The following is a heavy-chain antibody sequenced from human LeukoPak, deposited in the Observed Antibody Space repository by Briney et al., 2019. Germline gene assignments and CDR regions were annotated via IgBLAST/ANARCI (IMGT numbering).Heavy chain of an antibody. J-gene: IGHJ4*02. Sequence: ETGGSLRLSCTASGFTFSTYSMSWVRQAPGKGLEWVSYISSSSSTIYYADSVKGRFTISRDNAKNSLYLQMNSLRDEDTAVYYCARASFQRWLQLGGDWGQGALVTVSS. CDR3: ARASFQRWLQLGGD. CDR2: ISSSSSTI. D-gene: IGHD5-24*01. CDR1: GFTFSTYS. V-gene: IGHV3-48*02.